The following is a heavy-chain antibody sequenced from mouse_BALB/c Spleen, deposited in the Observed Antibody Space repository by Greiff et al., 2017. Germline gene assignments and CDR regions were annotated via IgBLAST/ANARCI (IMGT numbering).Heavy chain of an antibody. J-gene: IGHJ4*01. D-gene: IGHD1-1*01. Sequence: EVHLVESGGGLVKPGGSLKLSCAASGFAFSSYDMSWVRQTPEKRLEWVAYISSGGGSTYYPDSVKGRFTISRDNARNILYLQMSSLRSEDTAMYYCARGEYYGSSPYAMDDWGQGTSVTVSS. CDR3: ARGEYYGSSPYAMDD. CDR2: ISSGGGST. CDR1: GFAFSSYD. V-gene: IGHV5-12-1*01.